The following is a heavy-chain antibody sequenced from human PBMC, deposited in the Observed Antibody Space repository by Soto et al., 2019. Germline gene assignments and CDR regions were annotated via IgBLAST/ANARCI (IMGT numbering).Heavy chain of an antibody. CDR2: IYYSGST. D-gene: IGHD1-1*01. CDR3: ARVKAQGTYYYYGMDV. V-gene: IGHV4-30-4*01. CDR1: GGSISSGDYY. Sequence: SETLSLTCTVSGGSISSGDYYWSWIRQPPGKGLEWIGYIYYSGSTYYNPSLKSRVTISVDTSKNQFSLKLSSVTAADTAAYYCARVKAQGTYYYYGMDVWGQGTTVTVYS. J-gene: IGHJ6*02.